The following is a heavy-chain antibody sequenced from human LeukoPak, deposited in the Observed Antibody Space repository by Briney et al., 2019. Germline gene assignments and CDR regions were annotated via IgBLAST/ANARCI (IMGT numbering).Heavy chain of an antibody. V-gene: IGHV1-18*01. Sequence: GASVKVSCKASGYTFTSYDISWVRQAPGQGLEWMGWISAYNGNTNYAQKLQGRVTMTTDTSTSTAYMELRSLRSDDTAVYYRARDCGSCYSDYYYYGMDVWGQGTTVTVSS. CDR3: ARDCGSCYSDYYYYGMDV. D-gene: IGHD2-15*01. CDR1: GYTFTSYD. J-gene: IGHJ6*02. CDR2: ISAYNGNT.